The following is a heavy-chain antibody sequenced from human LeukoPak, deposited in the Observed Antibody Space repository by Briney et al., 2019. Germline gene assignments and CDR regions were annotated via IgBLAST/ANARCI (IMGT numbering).Heavy chain of an antibody. J-gene: IGHJ4*02. CDR3: AREDGRDGYNYDY. CDR1: GFTVSSNY. Sequence: GGSLRLSCAASGFTVSSNYMSWVRQAPGRGLEWVSVIYSGGSTYYADSVKGRFTISRDNSKNTLYLQMNSLRSDDTAVYYCAREDGRDGYNYDYWGQGTLVTVSS. CDR2: IYSGGST. D-gene: IGHD5-24*01. V-gene: IGHV3-53*05.